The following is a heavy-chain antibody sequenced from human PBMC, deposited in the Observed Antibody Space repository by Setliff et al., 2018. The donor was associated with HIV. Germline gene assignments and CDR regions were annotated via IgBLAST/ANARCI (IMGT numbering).Heavy chain of an antibody. CDR3: AKVSTAGCTGGNCYSGDY. CDR1: GFTFSAYA. D-gene: IGHD2-15*01. CDR2: ISGGGGSA. J-gene: IGHJ4*02. Sequence: AGGSLRLSCAASGFTFSAYAMTWVRQGPRKGLEWVSVISGGGGSAFYADSVKGRFTISRDNSKNTLYLQMNSLRVEDTAVYYCAKVSTAGCTGGNCYSGDYWGQGTLVTVSS. V-gene: IGHV3-23*01.